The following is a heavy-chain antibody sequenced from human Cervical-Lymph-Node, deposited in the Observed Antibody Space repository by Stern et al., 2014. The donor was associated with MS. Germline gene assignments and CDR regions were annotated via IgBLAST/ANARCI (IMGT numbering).Heavy chain of an antibody. CDR1: GASISSGDHQ. CDR2: ILYSGST. V-gene: IGHV4-30-4*01. D-gene: IGHD3-10*01. CDR3: VRANWFGELSFDY. Sequence: LQLQESGPRVVKPSQTLSLACSVSGASISSGDHQWSWIRQPPGKGLEYIGYILYSGSTNHNPSLKSRVIISVDTSRNQFSLKLSSVTAADTAVYYCVRANWFGELSFDYWGQGILVTVSS. J-gene: IGHJ4*02.